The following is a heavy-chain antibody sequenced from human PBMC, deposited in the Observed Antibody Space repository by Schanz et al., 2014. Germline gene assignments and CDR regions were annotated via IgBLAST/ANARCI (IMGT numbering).Heavy chain of an antibody. D-gene: IGHD3-16*01. Sequence: QVQLVQSGAEVRKPGSSVMVSCKASGGTFTSYAFSWVRQAPGQGLEWMGRIIPIVDITNYAQKFLGRVTITADKSTSTAYMELKSLRSADTAVYYCATIGVNDYWRFGLDLWGQGTTVTVSS. CDR2: IIPIVDIT. V-gene: IGHV1-69*04. J-gene: IGHJ6*02. CDR3: ATIGVNDYWRFGLDL. CDR1: GGTFTSYA.